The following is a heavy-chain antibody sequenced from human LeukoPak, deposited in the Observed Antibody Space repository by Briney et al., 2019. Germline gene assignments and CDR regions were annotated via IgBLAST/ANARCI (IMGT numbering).Heavy chain of an antibody. D-gene: IGHD4-17*01. Sequence: GGSLRLSCAASGFTFSSYGMHWVRQAPGKGLEWVAVIWYDGSNKYYADSVKGRFTISRDNSKNTLYLQMNSLRAEDTAVYYCAREHDYGDYLYYWGQGTLVTVSS. V-gene: IGHV3-33*01. CDR1: GFTFSSYG. J-gene: IGHJ4*02. CDR2: IWYDGSNK. CDR3: AREHDYGDYLYY.